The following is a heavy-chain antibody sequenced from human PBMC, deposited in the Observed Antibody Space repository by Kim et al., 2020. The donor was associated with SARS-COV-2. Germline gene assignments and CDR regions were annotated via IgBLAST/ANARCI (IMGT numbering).Heavy chain of an antibody. Sequence: GGSLRLSCAASGFTVSSNHMSWVRQAPGKGLEWVSVIYGGGNTSYADSVKGRFTISRHNSKNTLYLQMNSLRAEDTAVYYCARGRELYDVSFQHWGQGTLVTVSS. CDR3: ARGRELYDVSFQH. J-gene: IGHJ1*01. V-gene: IGHV3-53*04. CDR1: GFTVSSNH. D-gene: IGHD1-26*01. CDR2: IYGGGNT.